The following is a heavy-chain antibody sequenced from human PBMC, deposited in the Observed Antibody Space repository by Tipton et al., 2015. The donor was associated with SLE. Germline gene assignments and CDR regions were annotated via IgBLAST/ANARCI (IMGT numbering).Heavy chain of an antibody. CDR2: IYYSGTT. CDR3: ARGGCSGGSCYPYYYGMDV. CDR1: GDSITSSSYY. D-gene: IGHD2-15*01. V-gene: IGHV4-39*07. Sequence: LRLSCTVSGDSITSSSYYWGWIRQPPGKGLEWIGNIYYSGTTYYSPSLKSRVTISVDTSKSQFSLKLSSVTAADTAVYYCARGGCSGGSCYPYYYGMDVWGPGTTVTVSS. J-gene: IGHJ6*02.